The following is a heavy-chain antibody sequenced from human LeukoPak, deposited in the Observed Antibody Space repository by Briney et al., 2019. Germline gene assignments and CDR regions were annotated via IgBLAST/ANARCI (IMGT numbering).Heavy chain of an antibody. Sequence: SVKVSCTASGGTFSSYAISWVRQAPGQGLEWMGGIIPIFGTANYAQKFQGRVTITADESTSTAYMELSSLRSEDTAVYYCAREHWYHYDSSGYPDYYYYGMDVWGQGTTVTVSS. CDR3: AREHWYHYDSSGYPDYYYYGMDV. D-gene: IGHD3-22*01. J-gene: IGHJ6*02. CDR1: GGTFSSYA. V-gene: IGHV1-69*13. CDR2: IIPIFGTA.